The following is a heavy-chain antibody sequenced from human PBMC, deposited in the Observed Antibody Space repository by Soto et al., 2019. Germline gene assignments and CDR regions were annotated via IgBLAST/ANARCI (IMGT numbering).Heavy chain of an antibody. Sequence: PGGSLRLSCAASGFTFSSYAMSWVRQAPGKGLEWVSAISGSGGSTYYADSVKGRFTISRDNSKNTLYLQMNSLRAEDTAVYYCASHTTYTMVRGVSFDYWGQGTLVTVSS. D-gene: IGHD3-10*01. CDR2: ISGSGGST. CDR3: ASHTTYTMVRGVSFDY. J-gene: IGHJ4*02. CDR1: GFTFSSYA. V-gene: IGHV3-23*01.